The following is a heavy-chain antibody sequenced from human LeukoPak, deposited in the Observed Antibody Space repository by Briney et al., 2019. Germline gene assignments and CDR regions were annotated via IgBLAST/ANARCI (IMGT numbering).Heavy chain of an antibody. CDR2: ISGSGGST. D-gene: IGHD5-18*01. Sequence: GGSLRLSCAASGFTFSSYSMNWVRQAPGKGLEWVSAISGSGGSTYYADSVKGRFTISRDNSKNTLYLQMNSLRAEDTAVYYCAKTIVGPTPRLWSNVDTTMASDFWGQGTLVAASS. CDR1: GFTFSSYS. CDR3: AKTIVGPTPRLWSNVDTTMASDF. J-gene: IGHJ4*02. V-gene: IGHV3-23*01.